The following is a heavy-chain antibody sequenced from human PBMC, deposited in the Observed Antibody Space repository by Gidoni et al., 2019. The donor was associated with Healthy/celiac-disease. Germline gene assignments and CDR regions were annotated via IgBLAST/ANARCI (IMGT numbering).Heavy chain of an antibody. CDR3: ARDDSYGSTPLY. Sequence: QVQLQESGPGLVKPSETLSLTCTVSGGSMSSYYWSWIRQPPGKGLEWIGYIYYSGSTNYNPSLKSRVTISVDTSKNQFSLKLSSVTAADTAVYYCARDDSYGSTPLYWGQGTLVTVSS. J-gene: IGHJ4*02. D-gene: IGHD5-18*01. CDR1: GGSMSSYY. V-gene: IGHV4-59*01. CDR2: IYYSGST.